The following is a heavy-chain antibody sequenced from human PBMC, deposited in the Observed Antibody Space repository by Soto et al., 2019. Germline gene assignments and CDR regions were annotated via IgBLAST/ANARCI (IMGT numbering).Heavy chain of an antibody. CDR2: IYVDDSET. Sequence: GESLKISCDGFGYSFTIFWIAWVRQMPGKGLDWMGIIYVDDSETRYSPSFQGQVTISADKSINAAYLQWSSLKASDTAMYYCARGDRGEYWGQGTLVTVSS. CDR1: GYSFTIFW. CDR3: ARGDRGEY. V-gene: IGHV5-51*01. J-gene: IGHJ4*02. D-gene: IGHD2-21*02.